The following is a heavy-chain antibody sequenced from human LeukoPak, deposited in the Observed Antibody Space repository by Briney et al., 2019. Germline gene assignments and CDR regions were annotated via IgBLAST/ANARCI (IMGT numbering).Heavy chain of an antibody. CDR1: GGSISSHY. CDR3: ARENPTYSGTYYFNY. V-gene: IGHV4-4*07. J-gene: IGHJ4*02. CDR2: FHASGST. Sequence: PSETLSLTYTVSGGSISSHYWSWIRQPAGKGLEWIGRFHASGSTGYNPSLKSRVTMSVDTSSNQFSLKLSSVTAADTAVYYCARENPTYSGTYYFNYWGQGTLVTVSS. D-gene: IGHD1-26*01.